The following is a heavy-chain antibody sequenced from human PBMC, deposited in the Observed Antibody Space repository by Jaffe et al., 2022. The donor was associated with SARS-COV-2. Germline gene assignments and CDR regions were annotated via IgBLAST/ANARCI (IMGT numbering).Heavy chain of an antibody. J-gene: IGHJ4*02. CDR1: GFTFSSYW. CDR3: ARDLYYYDSSGYLGMFDY. D-gene: IGHD3-22*01. V-gene: IGHV3-7*01. Sequence: EVQLVESGGGLVQPGGSLRLSCAASGFTFSSYWMSWVRQAPGKGLEWVANIKQDGSEKYYVDSVKGRFTISRDNAKNSLYLQMNSLRAEDTAVYYCARDLYYYDSSGYLGMFDYWGQGTLVTVSS. CDR2: IKQDGSEK.